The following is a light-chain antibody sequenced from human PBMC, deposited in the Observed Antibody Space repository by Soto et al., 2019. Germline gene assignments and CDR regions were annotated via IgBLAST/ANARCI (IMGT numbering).Light chain of an antibody. CDR1: SSDVGGYNY. CDR3: SSYTSSSTLYV. Sequence: QSALTQPASVSGCPGQSITISCTETSSDVGGYNYVSWYQQHPGKAPKLMIYEVSNRPSGVSNRFSGSKSGNTASLTISGLQAEDEADYYCSSYTSSSTLYVFGTGTKVTVL. J-gene: IGLJ1*01. V-gene: IGLV2-14*01. CDR2: EVS.